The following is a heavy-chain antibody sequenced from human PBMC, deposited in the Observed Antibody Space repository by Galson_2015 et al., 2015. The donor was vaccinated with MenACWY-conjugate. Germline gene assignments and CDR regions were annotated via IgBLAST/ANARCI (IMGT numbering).Heavy chain of an antibody. CDR1: GYTFTSYH. CDR2: INPSDGST. D-gene: IGHD2/OR15-2a*01. J-gene: IGHJ4*02. CDR3: ARRTGSTLFQEITLDYFDY. Sequence: SVKVSCKASGYTFTSYHMHWVRQAPGQGLEWMGIINPSDGSTSYAQKFQGRVTMTRDTSTSTIYMELSSLRSEDTAMYSCARRTGSTLFQEITLDYFDYWGQGAQVTVSS. V-gene: IGHV1-46*01.